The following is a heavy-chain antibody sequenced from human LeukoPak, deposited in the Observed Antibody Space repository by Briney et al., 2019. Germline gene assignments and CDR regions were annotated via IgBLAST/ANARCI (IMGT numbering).Heavy chain of an antibody. CDR2: INPSGGST. Sequence: ASVKVSCKASGGTFSSYTISWVRQAPGQGLEWMGVINPSGGSTSYAQKFQGRVTMTRDTSTSTVYMELSSLRSEDTAVYYCARSRSGFFVHYYDSSGYSAYFDYWGQGTLVTVSS. V-gene: IGHV1-46*01. D-gene: IGHD3-22*01. J-gene: IGHJ4*02. CDR1: GGTFSSYT. CDR3: ARSRSGFFVHYYDSSGYSAYFDY.